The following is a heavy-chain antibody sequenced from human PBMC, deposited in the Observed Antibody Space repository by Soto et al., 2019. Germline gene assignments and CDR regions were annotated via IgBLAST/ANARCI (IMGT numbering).Heavy chain of an antibody. CDR3: ARGHVLRFLEWPPLYNWFDP. Sequence: LSLTCAVYGGSFSGYYWSWIRQPPGKGLEWIGEINHSGSTNYNPSLKSRVTISVDTSKNQFSLRLSSVTAADTAVYYCARGHVLRFLEWPPLYNWFDPWGQGTLVTVSS. J-gene: IGHJ5*02. V-gene: IGHV4-34*01. CDR2: INHSGST. CDR1: GGSFSGYY. D-gene: IGHD3-3*01.